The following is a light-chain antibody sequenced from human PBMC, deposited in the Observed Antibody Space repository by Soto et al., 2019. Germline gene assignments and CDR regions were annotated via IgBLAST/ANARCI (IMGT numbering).Light chain of an antibody. CDR1: QSVLYSSNNKNY. CDR3: QQYYSTPPYT. CDR2: WAS. J-gene: IGKJ2*01. Sequence: DIVMTQSPDSLAVSLGERATINCKSSQSVLYSSNNKNYLAWYQQKPGQPPKLLIYWASTRESGVHDRFSGSGSGTDFTLTISILQAEDVAVYYCQQYYSTPPYTFGQGTKLEIK. V-gene: IGKV4-1*01.